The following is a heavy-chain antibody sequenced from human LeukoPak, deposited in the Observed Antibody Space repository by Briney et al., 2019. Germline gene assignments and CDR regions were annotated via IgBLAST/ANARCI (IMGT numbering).Heavy chain of an antibody. CDR2: MNPNSGNT. Sequence: ASVKVSCKASGYTFTTYDINWVRQATGQGLEWMGWMNPNSGNTGYAQKFQGRVTMTWNTSISTAYMELSSLRSEDTAVYYCATDCTNGVCTTFDYWGQGTLVTVSS. CDR3: ATDCTNGVCTTFDY. CDR1: GYTFTTYD. V-gene: IGHV1-8*01. J-gene: IGHJ4*02. D-gene: IGHD2-8*01.